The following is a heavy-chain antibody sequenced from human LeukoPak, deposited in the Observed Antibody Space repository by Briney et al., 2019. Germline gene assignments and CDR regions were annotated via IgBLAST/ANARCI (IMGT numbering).Heavy chain of an antibody. J-gene: IGHJ4*02. CDR3: ARRDTAMVNFDY. CDR2: IYYSGST. D-gene: IGHD5-18*01. Sequence: SQTLSLTCTVSGGSISSGDYYWSWIRQPPGKGLEWIGYIYYSGSTYYNPSLKSRVTISVDTSKNQLSLKLSSVTAADTAVYYCARRDTAMVNFDYWGQGTLATVSS. V-gene: IGHV4-30-4*08. CDR1: GGSISSGDYY.